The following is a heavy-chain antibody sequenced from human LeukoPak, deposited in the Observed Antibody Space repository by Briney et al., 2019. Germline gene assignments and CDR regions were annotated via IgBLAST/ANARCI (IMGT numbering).Heavy chain of an antibody. CDR2: ISSSGSTI. J-gene: IGHJ6*04. CDR3: VREGGFYYYGMDV. CDR1: GFTFSSYE. Sequence: GGSLRLSCAATGFTFSSYEMNWVRQAPGKGLEWVSYISSSGSTIYYADSVKGRFTISRDNAKNSLYLQMNSLRAEDTAVYYCVREGGFYYYGMDVWGKGTTVTVSS. D-gene: IGHD3-16*01. V-gene: IGHV3-48*03.